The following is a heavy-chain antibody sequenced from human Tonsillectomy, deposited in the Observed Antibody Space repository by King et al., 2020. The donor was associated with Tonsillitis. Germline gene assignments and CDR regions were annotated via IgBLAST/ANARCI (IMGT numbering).Heavy chain of an antibody. CDR1: GGSISSSNW. CDR2: IYHSGST. Sequence: VQLQESGPGLVKPSGTLSLTCAVSGGSISSSNWWSWVRQPPGKGLEWIREIYHSGSTNYNPSLKSRVTISVDKPKNQFSLKLSSVTAADTAVYYCARDNWYSSSWYNWFDPWGQGTLVTVSS. CDR3: ARDNWYSSSWYNWFDP. D-gene: IGHD6-13*01. V-gene: IGHV4-4*02. J-gene: IGHJ5*02.